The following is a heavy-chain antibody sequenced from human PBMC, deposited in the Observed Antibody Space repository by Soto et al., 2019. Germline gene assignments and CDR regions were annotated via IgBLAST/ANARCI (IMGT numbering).Heavy chain of an antibody. CDR3: ARVLGITGTDY. D-gene: IGHD1-20*01. J-gene: IGHJ4*02. CDR2: IYYSGST. CDR1: GGSISSGDYY. V-gene: IGHV4-30-4*01. Sequence: QVQLQESGPGLVKPSQTLSLTCTVSGGSISSGDYYWSWIRQPPGKGLEWIGYIYYSGSTYYNPSLKSRVTISVDTAKNPCSLKLSSVTAADTAVYYCARVLGITGTDYWGQGTLVTVSS.